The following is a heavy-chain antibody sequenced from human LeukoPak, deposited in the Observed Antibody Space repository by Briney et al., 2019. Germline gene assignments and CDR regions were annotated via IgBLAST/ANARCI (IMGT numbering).Heavy chain of an antibody. V-gene: IGHV4-34*01. Sequence: SETLSLTCAVYGGSFSGYYWSWIRQPPGKGLEWIGEINHSGSTNYNPSLKSRVTISVDPSKNQFSLKLSSVTAADTAVYYCAGYYDSSGYYSDYWGQGTLVTVSS. CDR2: INHSGST. J-gene: IGHJ4*02. CDR1: GGSFSGYY. D-gene: IGHD3-22*01. CDR3: AGYYDSSGYYSDY.